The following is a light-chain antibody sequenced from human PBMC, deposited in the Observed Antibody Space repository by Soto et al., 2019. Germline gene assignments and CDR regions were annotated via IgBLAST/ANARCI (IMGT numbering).Light chain of an antibody. CDR3: QQHHDFPYT. Sequence: DLQMTQSPSSLSASVGDRVTITCQASQDIQNYIHWYQHTPGKAPKLLIFDASNLQPGVASRFSGRASGTDFFLTISSLHPEDFATYFCQQHHDFPYTFGQGTKLDIK. V-gene: IGKV1-33*01. CDR2: DAS. J-gene: IGKJ2*01. CDR1: QDIQNY.